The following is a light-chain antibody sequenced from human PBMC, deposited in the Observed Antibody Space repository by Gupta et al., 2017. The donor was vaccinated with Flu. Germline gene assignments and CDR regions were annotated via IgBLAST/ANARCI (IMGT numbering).Light chain of an antibody. CDR2: RDN. CDR1: TSNIGSNY. J-gene: IGLJ1*01. Sequence: QRVTISCSGGTSNIGSNYVCWYQHLPGTAHNLLIYRDNQRPAGVPDRFSASKAGTSASLAISGRRSEDEGDYYCAAWDGSLTYVFGGGTKVTVL. V-gene: IGLV1-47*01. CDR3: AAWDGSLTYV.